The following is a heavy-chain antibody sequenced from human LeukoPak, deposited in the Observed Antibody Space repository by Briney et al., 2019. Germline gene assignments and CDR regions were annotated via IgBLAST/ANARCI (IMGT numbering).Heavy chain of an antibody. CDR1: GGTFSSYA. CDR2: IIPIFGTA. J-gene: IGHJ6*03. CDR3: ARGRVNWNYERRDYYYYMDV. Sequence: SVKVSCKASGGTFSSYAISWVRQAPGQGLEWMGGIIPIFGTANYAQKFQGRVTITTDESTSTAYMELSSLRSEDTAVYYCARGRVNWNYERRDYYYYMDVWGKGTTVTVSS. D-gene: IGHD1-7*01. V-gene: IGHV1-69*05.